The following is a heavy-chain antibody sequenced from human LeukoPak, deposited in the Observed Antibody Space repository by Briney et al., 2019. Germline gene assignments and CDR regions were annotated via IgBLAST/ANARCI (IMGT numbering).Heavy chain of an antibody. D-gene: IGHD3-10*01. CDR1: GFTFSSYW. CDR3: ARSGNTGRNWYFDL. Sequence: GGSLRLSCAASGFTFSSYWMSWVRQAPGKGLEWVANIKQDGSEKYYVDSVKGRFTISRDNAKNSLYLQMNSLRAEDTAVYYCARSGNTGRNWYFDLWGRGTLVTVSS. CDR2: IKQDGSEK. J-gene: IGHJ2*01. V-gene: IGHV3-7*01.